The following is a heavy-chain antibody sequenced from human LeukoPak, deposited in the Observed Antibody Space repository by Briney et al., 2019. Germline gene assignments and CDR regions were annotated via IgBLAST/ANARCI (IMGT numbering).Heavy chain of an antibody. CDR1: GFTFSTYG. CDR3: ARYCSGGSCSYYYFYYMDV. CDR2: ISGSGGRT. J-gene: IGHJ6*03. Sequence: PGGSLRLSCAASGFTFSTYGMSWVRQAPGKGLEWVSAISGSGGRTYYADSVKGRFTISRDNAKNSLYLQMNSLRAEDTAVYYCARYCSGGSCSYYYFYYMDVWGKGTTVTVSS. D-gene: IGHD2-15*01. V-gene: IGHV3-23*01.